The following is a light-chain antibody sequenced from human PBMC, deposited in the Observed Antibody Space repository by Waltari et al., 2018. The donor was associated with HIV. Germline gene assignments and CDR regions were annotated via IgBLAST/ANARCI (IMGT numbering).Light chain of an antibody. V-gene: IGKV2-28*01. J-gene: IGKJ2*01. CDR2: LGS. CDR3: MQALQTPYT. CDR1: QSLLDSHRNNH. Sequence: DTVRTQSPLSLPVNPGEPASIAGRSRQSLLDSHRNNHLHWYLQKPGQSPQLLIYLGSNRASGVPDRFSGSGSGTDFTLKISRVEAEDVGVYFCMQALQTPYTFGQGTKLEIK.